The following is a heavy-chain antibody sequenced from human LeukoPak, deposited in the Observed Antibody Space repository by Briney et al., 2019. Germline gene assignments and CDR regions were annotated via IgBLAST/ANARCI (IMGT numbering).Heavy chain of an antibody. CDR3: ARGAPSGSYYY. J-gene: IGHJ4*02. V-gene: IGHV3-74*01. Sequence: PGGSLTLSCAASGFDFSNYWMHWVRQAPGKVLVWVSRTNSDGSSATYADSVKGRFTISRDNVKNTLYLQMNSLRAEDTAVYYCARGAPSGSYYYWGQGTLVTVSS. CDR1: GFDFSNYW. CDR2: TNSDGSSA. D-gene: IGHD1-26*01.